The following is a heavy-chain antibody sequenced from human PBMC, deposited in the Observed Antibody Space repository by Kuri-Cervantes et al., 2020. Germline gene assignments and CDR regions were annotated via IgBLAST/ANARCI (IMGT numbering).Heavy chain of an antibody. CDR1: GFTFSSYD. V-gene: IGHV3-13*01. Sequence: GESLKISCAASGFTFSSYDMHWVRQATGKGLEWVSVIGTAGDTYYPGSVKGRFTISRDNAKNSLYLQMNSLRAEDTAVYYCARDGPRGTRPSMDVWGKGTTVTVSS. J-gene: IGHJ6*04. CDR2: IGTAGDT. CDR3: ARDGPRGTRPSMDV. D-gene: IGHD3-16*01.